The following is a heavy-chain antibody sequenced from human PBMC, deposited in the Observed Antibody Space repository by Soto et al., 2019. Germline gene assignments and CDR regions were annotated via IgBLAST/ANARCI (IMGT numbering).Heavy chain of an antibody. V-gene: IGHV3-23*01. CDR3: AKDRGGFAGGWEYFDY. Sequence: EVQLLESGGGLVEPGGSLRLSCAASGFSFDTYRMSRFSMSWVRQAPGKGLGGVSSISGSGGKAYYADSVKGRFTISRDNSKNMVYLQMNSLSAEDTAFYYCAKDRGGFAGGWEYFDYWGQGALVTVSS. CDR2: ISGSGGKA. CDR1: GFSFDTYRMSRFS. J-gene: IGHJ4*02. D-gene: IGHD6-19*01.